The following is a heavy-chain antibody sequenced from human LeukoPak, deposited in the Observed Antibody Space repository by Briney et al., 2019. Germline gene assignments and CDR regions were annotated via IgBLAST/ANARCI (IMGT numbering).Heavy chain of an antibody. CDR3: AKDRRYCSSTSCYTHLYYYYYYMDV. CDR1: GFTFSIYA. Sequence: GGSLRLSCAASGFTFSIYAMSWVRQAPGKGLQWVSSITSRGESTWYVDSVKGRFTITRDNSENTLYLQMHSLRAEDTAVYYCAKDRRYCSSTSCYTHLYYYYYYMDVWGKGTTVTVSS. D-gene: IGHD2-2*02. V-gene: IGHV3-23*01. J-gene: IGHJ6*03. CDR2: ITSRGEST.